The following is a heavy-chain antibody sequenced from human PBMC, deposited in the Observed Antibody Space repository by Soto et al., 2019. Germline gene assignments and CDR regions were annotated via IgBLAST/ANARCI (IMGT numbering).Heavy chain of an antibody. CDR3: ARSVAVPGAHIDY. V-gene: IGHV4-59*01. Sequence: SETLSLTCSVSGGSISGSYWSWIRQSPGKGLEWLGYVYYTGSTNYSPSLRSRVSISVDTSKNEFSLRLSSVTAADTAVYFCARSVAVPGAHIDYWGQGTQVPSPQ. CDR2: VYYTGST. D-gene: IGHD6-19*01. J-gene: IGHJ4*02. CDR1: GGSISGSY.